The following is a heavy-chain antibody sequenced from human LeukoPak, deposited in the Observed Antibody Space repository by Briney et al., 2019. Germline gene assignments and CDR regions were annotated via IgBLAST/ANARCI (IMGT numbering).Heavy chain of an antibody. CDR2: ISYDGSNK. V-gene: IGHV3-30-3*01. Sequence: QPGRSLRLSCAASGFTFSSYAMHWVRQAPGKGLEWVAVISYDGSNKYYADSVKGRFTISRDNSKNTLYLQMNSLRAEDTAVYYCARDPRAIAAAGNGIFDYWSQGNLVTVSS. CDR3: ARDPRAIAAAGNGIFDY. J-gene: IGHJ4*02. D-gene: IGHD6-13*01. CDR1: GFTFSSYA.